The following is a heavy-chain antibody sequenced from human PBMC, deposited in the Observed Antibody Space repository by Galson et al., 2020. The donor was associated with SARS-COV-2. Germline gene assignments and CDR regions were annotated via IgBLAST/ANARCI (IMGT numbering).Heavy chain of an antibody. CDR1: GFSLSSYS. J-gene: IGHJ6*02. CDR3: ARSRHSSSSLDYYYYCGMDV. Sequence: GESLKISCAASGFSLSSYSMNWVRQAPGKGLEWVSYVSSSGDTISYAGSVKGRSTISRDTAKNSLFLQMNSVTDGDTAVYYCARSRHSSSSLDYYYYCGMDVWGQGTTVTVSS. D-gene: IGHD6-6*01. CDR2: VSSSGDTI. V-gene: IGHV3-48*02.